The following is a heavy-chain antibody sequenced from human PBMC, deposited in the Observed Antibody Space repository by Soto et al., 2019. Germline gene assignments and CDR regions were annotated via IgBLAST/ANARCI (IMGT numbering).Heavy chain of an antibody. J-gene: IGHJ4*02. CDR3: ARVGGSVTYSKY. V-gene: IGHV3-48*02. Sequence: GSPRLSCAASGFAFSTYSMNWVRQAPGKGLEWVSYISSSTSTIYYADSVKGRFNISRDNAKHSLYLQMNSLRYEDAAVYYCARVGGSVTYSKYSGQGT. D-gene: IGHD3-10*01. CDR2: ISSSTSTI. CDR1: GFAFSTYS.